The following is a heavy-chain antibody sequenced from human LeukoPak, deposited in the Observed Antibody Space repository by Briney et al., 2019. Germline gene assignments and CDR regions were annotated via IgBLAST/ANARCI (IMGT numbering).Heavy chain of an antibody. Sequence: GGSLRLSCAASRFTFSSYKVNWVRQAPGKGLEWVSSISSSSSYIYYADSVKGRFTISRDNARNSLCLLMNSLRAEDTAVYYCARESGSGEFDYWGQGTLVTVSS. D-gene: IGHD6-19*01. CDR3: ARESGSGEFDY. J-gene: IGHJ4*02. CDR1: RFTFSSYK. CDR2: ISSSSSYI. V-gene: IGHV3-21*01.